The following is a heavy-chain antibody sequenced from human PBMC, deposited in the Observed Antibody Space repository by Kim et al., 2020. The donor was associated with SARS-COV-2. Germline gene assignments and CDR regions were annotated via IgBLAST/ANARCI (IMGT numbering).Heavy chain of an antibody. Sequence: ASVKVSCKVSGYTLTELSMHWVRQAPGKGLEWMGGFDPEDGETIYAQKFQGRVTMTEDTSTDTAYMELSSLRSEDTAVYYCATVGRIAAAGTGNYYYGMDVWGQGTTVTVSS. J-gene: IGHJ6*02. D-gene: IGHD6-13*01. CDR1: GYTLTELS. CDR3: ATVGRIAAAGTGNYYYGMDV. CDR2: FDPEDGET. V-gene: IGHV1-24*01.